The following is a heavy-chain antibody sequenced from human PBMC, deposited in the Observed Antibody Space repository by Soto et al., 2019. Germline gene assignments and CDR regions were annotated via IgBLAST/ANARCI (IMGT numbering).Heavy chain of an antibody. CDR1: GGTFSSYA. V-gene: IGHV1-69*13. CDR2: IIPIFGTA. Sequence: SVKVSCKASGGTFSSYAISWVRQAPGQGLEWMGGIIPIFGTANYAQKFQGRVTITADESTSTAYMELSSLRSEDTAVYYCARGRHYYYGMDVWGQGTTVTVSS. J-gene: IGHJ6*02. CDR3: ARGRHYYYGMDV.